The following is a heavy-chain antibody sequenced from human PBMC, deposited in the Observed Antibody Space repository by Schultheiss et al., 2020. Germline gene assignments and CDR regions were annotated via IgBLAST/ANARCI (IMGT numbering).Heavy chain of an antibody. V-gene: IGHV1-69*13. J-gene: IGHJ6*02. CDR3: ATGIRHYYYYGMDV. CDR2: IIPIFGTA. Sequence: SVTVSCKASGGTFSSYAISWVRQAPGQGLEWMGGIIPIFGTANYAQKFQGRVTITADESTSTAYMELSSLRSDDTAVYYCATGIRHYYYYGMDVWGQGTTVTVS. CDR1: GGTFSSYA. D-gene: IGHD2-15*01.